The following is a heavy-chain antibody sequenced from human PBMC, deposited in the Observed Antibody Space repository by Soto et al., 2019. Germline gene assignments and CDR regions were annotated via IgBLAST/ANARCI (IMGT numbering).Heavy chain of an antibody. D-gene: IGHD5-12*01. CDR2: IIPVFGRP. J-gene: IGHJ1*01. CDR3: AREASGYDF. Sequence: GXSGKVSCKASGGTFSSFGISWVRQAPGQGLEWMGGIIPVFGRPNYAQRFRGRLTITSDESTNTSYMELIDLTSEDTAVYYCAREASGYDFWGQGTQVTVSS. CDR1: GGTFSSFG. V-gene: IGHV1-69*01.